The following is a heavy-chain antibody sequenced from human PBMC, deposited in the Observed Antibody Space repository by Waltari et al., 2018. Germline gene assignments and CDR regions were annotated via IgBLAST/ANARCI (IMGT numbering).Heavy chain of an antibody. J-gene: IGHJ5*02. CDR1: YW. Sequence: YWMSWVRQAPGKGLEWVANIKQDGSEKYYVDSVKGRFTISRDNAKNSLYLQMNSLRAEDTAVYYCAREVGLTNWFDPWGQGTLVTVSS. V-gene: IGHV3-7*01. CDR2: IKQDGSEK. CDR3: AREVGLTNWFDP. D-gene: IGHD1-20*01.